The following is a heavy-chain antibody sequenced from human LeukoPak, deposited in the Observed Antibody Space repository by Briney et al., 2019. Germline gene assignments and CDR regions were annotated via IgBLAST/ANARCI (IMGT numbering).Heavy chain of an antibody. CDR2: IYYSGST. J-gene: IGHJ4*02. Sequence: SETLSLTCTVSGGSISSSSYYWGWIRQPPGRGLEWIGSIYYSGSTYYNPSLKSRVTISVDTSKNQFSLKLSSVTAADTAVYYCARDYGVKFDYWGQGTLVTVSS. V-gene: IGHV4-39*01. CDR1: GGSISSSSYY. D-gene: IGHD4-17*01. CDR3: ARDYGVKFDY.